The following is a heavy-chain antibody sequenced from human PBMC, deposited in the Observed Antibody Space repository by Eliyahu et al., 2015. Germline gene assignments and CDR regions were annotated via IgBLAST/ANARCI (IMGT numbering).Heavy chain of an antibody. V-gene: IGHV3-7*04. Sequence: EVQLVESGGGLVQPGESLRLSCEVSGFIFSTXWMNWVRQAPGKGLEWVATMNQDGNEKYYVDSVKGRFTISRDNAKNSVYLQMNSLRAEDTAVYYCARADSYKWKWVGWGFDYWGQGTLVAVSS. D-gene: IGHD1-20*01. CDR2: MNQDGNEK. CDR3: ARADSYKWKWVGWGFDY. CDR1: GFIFSTXW. J-gene: IGHJ4*02.